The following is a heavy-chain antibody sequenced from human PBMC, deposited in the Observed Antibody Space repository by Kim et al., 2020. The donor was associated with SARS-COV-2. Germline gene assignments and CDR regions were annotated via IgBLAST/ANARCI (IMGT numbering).Heavy chain of an antibody. Sequence: GGSLRLSCAASASIFSRYAMSWVRQAPGKGLEWVSIISDDSSFIAYADSVRGRCTISRDNFKKTVYLQMNSLGADDTAIYYCATSAGSGYGRDYYEHWG. CDR3: ATSAGSGYGRDYYEH. D-gene: IGHD5-12*01. CDR1: ASIFSRYA. V-gene: IGHV3-23*01. J-gene: IGHJ1*01. CDR2: ISDDSSFI.